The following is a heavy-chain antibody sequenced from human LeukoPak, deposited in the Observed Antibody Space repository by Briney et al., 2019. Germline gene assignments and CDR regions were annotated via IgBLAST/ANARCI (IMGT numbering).Heavy chain of an antibody. V-gene: IGHV3-23*01. CDR2: ISGSGGST. Sequence: GGSLRLSCAGTGFTFSSYAMSWVRQAPGKGLEWVSAISGSGGSTYYADSVKGRFTISRDNSKNTLYLQMNSLRAEDTAVYYCAKDDAVDYDFWTPGGMDVWGQGTTVTVSS. CDR3: AKDDAVDYDFWTPGGMDV. J-gene: IGHJ6*02. CDR1: GFTFSSYA. D-gene: IGHD3-3*01.